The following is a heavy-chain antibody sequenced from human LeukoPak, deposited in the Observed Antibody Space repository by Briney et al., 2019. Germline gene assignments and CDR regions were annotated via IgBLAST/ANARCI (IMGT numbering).Heavy chain of an antibody. CDR1: GFTFSSYW. D-gene: IGHD3-10*01. J-gene: IGHJ6*03. Sequence: GGSLRLSCAASGFTFSSYWMSWVRQAPGKGLEWVANIKQDGSEKYYVDSVKGRFTISRDNAKNSLYLQMNSLRAEDTAVYYCAKLWFGELLFYYYYMDVWGKGTTVTVSS. V-gene: IGHV3-7*01. CDR2: IKQDGSEK. CDR3: AKLWFGELLFYYYYMDV.